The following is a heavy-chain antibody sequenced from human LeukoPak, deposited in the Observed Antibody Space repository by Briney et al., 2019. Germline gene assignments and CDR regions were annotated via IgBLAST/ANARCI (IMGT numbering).Heavy chain of an antibody. CDR3: AKIGYGSGSSKRYYFDY. D-gene: IGHD3-10*01. CDR1: GFTFSSYA. Sequence: GGSLRLSCAASGFTFSSYATSWVRQAPGKGLEWVSAISGSGGTTYYADSVKGRFTISRDNSKNTLYLQMNSLRAEDTAVYYCAKIGYGSGSSKRYYFDYWGQGTLVTVSS. V-gene: IGHV3-23*01. J-gene: IGHJ4*02. CDR2: ISGSGGTT.